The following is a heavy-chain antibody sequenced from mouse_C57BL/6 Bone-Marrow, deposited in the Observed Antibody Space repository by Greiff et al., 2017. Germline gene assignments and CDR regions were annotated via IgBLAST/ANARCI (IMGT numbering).Heavy chain of an antibody. CDR3: AREGRLRHYYAMDY. Sequence: QVQLQQPGAELVRPGTSVKLSCKASGYTFTSYWMHWVKQRPGQGLEWIGVIDPSDSYTNYNQKFKGKATLTVDTSSSTAYMQLSSLTSEDSAVYYCAREGRLRHYYAMDYWGQGTSVTVSS. V-gene: IGHV1-59*01. J-gene: IGHJ4*01. CDR1: GYTFTSYW. D-gene: IGHD2-4*01. CDR2: IDPSDSYT.